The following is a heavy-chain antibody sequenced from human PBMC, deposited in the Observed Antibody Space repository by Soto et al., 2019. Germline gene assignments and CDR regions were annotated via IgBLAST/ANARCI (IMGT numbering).Heavy chain of an antibody. V-gene: IGHV1-69*01. CDR1: GGTFSSYS. CDR3: ARDGGRHSGGIDS. D-gene: IGHD1-26*01. J-gene: IGHJ4*02. Sequence: QVQLVQSGAEVKKPGSSVKVSCKASGGTFSSYSINWVRQAPGQGLEWMGEIIPIFGTANYAQKFQGRVTITADESQSTAYMELSSLISEDTAVYYCARDGGRHSGGIDSWGQGTLVTVSS. CDR2: IIPIFGTA.